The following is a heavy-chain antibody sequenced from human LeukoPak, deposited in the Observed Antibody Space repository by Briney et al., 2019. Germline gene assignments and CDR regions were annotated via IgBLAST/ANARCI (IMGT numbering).Heavy chain of an antibody. D-gene: IGHD3-10*01. Sequence: LAGGSLRLSCAASGFTFSSYAMSWVRQAPGKGLEWVSAISGSGVSTYYADFVKGRFTISRDNSKNTLYLQMNSLKGDDTAVYYCAKDSAFYYIDVWGKGTTVIISS. CDR3: AKDSAFYYIDV. CDR2: ISGSGVST. CDR1: GFTFSSYA. V-gene: IGHV3-23*01. J-gene: IGHJ6*03.